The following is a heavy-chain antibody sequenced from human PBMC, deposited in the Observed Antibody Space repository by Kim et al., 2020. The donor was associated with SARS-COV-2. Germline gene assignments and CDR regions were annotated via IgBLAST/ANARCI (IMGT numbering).Heavy chain of an antibody. J-gene: IGHJ4*02. CDR2: ISYDGSNK. CDR3: ARERLEDDSSGYLDY. V-gene: IGHV3-30*04. CDR1: GFTFSSYA. Sequence: GGSLRLSCAASGFTFSSYAMHWVRQAPGKGLEWVAVISYDGSNKYYADSVKGRFTISRDNSKNTLYLQMNSLRAEDTAVYYCARERLEDDSSGYLDYWGQGTLVTVSS. D-gene: IGHD3-22*01.